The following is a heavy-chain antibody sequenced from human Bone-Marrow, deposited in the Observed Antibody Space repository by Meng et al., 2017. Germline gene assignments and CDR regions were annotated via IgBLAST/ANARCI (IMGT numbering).Heavy chain of an antibody. Sequence: VQLQQWGAGLLKPSETLSLTCAVYGGSFSGYYWSWIRQPPGKGLEWIGEINHSGSTNYNPSLKSRVTISVDTSKNQFSLKLSSVTAADTAVYYCARGHGIVGANLGLYYFDYWGQGTLVTVSS. CDR1: GGSFSGYY. CDR3: ARGHGIVGANLGLYYFDY. V-gene: IGHV4-34*01. J-gene: IGHJ4*02. D-gene: IGHD1-26*01. CDR2: INHSGST.